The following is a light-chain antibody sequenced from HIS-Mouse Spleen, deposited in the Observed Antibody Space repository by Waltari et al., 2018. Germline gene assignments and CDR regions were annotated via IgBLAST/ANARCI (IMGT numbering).Light chain of an antibody. CDR3: QQRYSTPYT. V-gene: IGKV1-39*01. CDR1: QSICRH. J-gene: IGKJ2*01. Sequence: IQLAQFPSSLSASVGHRVPLTSRASQSICRHLNWYQQKPGKAPKLLIYDASSLQSGGPSTFSGSGTGTAFTLTISSLQPADFATYYCQQRYSTPYTFGQGTKLEIK. CDR2: DAS.